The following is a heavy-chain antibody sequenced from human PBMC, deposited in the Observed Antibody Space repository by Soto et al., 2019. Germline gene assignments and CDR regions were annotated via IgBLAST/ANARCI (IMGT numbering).Heavy chain of an antibody. CDR3: ARVTTLAFDY. J-gene: IGHJ4*02. CDR2: MYSDGRT. V-gene: IGHV3-66*01. Sequence: GGSLRLSCAAPGLTVSTNYMSWVRQAPGKGLEWVSIMYSDGRTYHADSVKGRFTISRDNSKNLLYLQMNSLRAEDTAVYYCARVTTLAFDYWGQGTLVTVS. D-gene: IGHD3-22*01. CDR1: GLTVSTNY.